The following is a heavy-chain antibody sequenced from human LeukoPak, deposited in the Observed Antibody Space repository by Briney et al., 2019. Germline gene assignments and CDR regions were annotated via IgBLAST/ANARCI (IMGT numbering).Heavy chain of an antibody. V-gene: IGHV4-34*01. Sequence: SETLSLTCAVYGVSFRVYYWRWPRHPPEGGLEWTGEINHSGINNYNPSLKSRVTISVDTSKNQFSLKLSSVTAADTAVYYCARGPRFLRVYYYMDVWGKGTTVTVSS. CDR1: GVSFRVYY. CDR2: INHSGIN. J-gene: IGHJ6*03. D-gene: IGHD3-3*01. CDR3: ARGPRFLRVYYYMDV.